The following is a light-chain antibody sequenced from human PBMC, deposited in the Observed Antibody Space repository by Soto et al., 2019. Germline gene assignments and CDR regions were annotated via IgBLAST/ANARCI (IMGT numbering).Light chain of an antibody. Sequence: EIVLTQSPGTLSLSPGERATLSCRASQIVSSSYLAWYQQKPGQAPRLLINGASSRATGIPDRFSGSGSGTAFTLTTSRLEPEDFAEYYCQQYGSSPLTFGGGTKVEIK. V-gene: IGKV3-20*01. CDR1: QIVSSSY. CDR2: GAS. J-gene: IGKJ4*01. CDR3: QQYGSSPLT.